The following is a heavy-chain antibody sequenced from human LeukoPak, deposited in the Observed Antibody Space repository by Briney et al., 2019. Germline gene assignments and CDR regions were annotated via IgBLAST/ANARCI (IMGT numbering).Heavy chain of an antibody. Sequence: GGSLRLPCSASGFTFSNYAMNWVRQAPGRGLEWVSYITSRSTIYYADSVKGRFTISRDNVKNSLYLEMDSLRDDDTAVYYCARRVSGSYLDYWGQGILVTVSS. J-gene: IGHJ4*02. V-gene: IGHV3-69-1*01. D-gene: IGHD3-10*01. CDR2: ITSRSTI. CDR1: GFTFSNYA. CDR3: ARRVSGSYLDY.